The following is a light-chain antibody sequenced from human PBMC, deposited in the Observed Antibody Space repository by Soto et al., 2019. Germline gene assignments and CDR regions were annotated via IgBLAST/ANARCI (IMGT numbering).Light chain of an antibody. Sequence: EIVMTQSPATLSVSPWERPTLSRTASQSISSNLAWYQQKPGKAPGLLIYRGSSRASGVPARFSGSGSGTEFTLTISSLEPEDFAVYYCQQRSDWPLTFGGGTKVDIK. J-gene: IGKJ4*01. CDR3: QQRSDWPLT. CDR1: QSISSN. CDR2: RGS. V-gene: IGKV3-15*01.